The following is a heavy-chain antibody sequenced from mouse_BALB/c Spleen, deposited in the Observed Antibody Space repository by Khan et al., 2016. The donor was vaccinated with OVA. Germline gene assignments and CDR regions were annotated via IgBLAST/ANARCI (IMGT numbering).Heavy chain of an antibody. CDR2: ISYSGTT. CDR1: GFSITSDYA. V-gene: IGHV3-2*02. Sequence: EVQLQESGPGLVKPSQSLSLTCTVTGFSITSDYAWNWIRQFPGNKLDWMGYISYSGTTSYHPSLKSRIAITRDTSKNQFFLQLNSVTHEDTATCYCARGRSYWCQGTLVTVSA. CDR3: ARGRSY. J-gene: IGHJ3*01.